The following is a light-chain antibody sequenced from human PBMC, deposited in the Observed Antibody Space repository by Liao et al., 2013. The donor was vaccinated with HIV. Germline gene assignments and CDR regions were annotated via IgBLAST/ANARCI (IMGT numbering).Light chain of an antibody. J-gene: IGLJ3*02. V-gene: IGLV3-1*01. CDR1: QLGNKF. Sequence: SYELTQPPSVSVSPGQTASITCSGDQLGNKFASWYQQKPGQSPVLVIYQDNKRPSGIPERFSGSNSGNTANLTISRVEAGDEADYYCQVWDTSSDPWVFGGGTKLTVL. CDR3: QVWDTSSDPWV. CDR2: QDN.